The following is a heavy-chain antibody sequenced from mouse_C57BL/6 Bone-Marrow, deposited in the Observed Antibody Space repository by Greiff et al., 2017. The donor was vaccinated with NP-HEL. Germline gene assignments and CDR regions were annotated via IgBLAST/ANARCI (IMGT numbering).Heavy chain of an antibody. Sequence: VKLVESGPGLVQPSQSLSITCTVSGFSLTNYGVHWVRQSPGKGLEWLGAIWSGGSPDYNAAFISRLSISKDNSESQVFFKMNSLQADDTAIYYCARMAYYSNSNYFDNWGQGTTLTVSS. CDR1: GFSLTNYG. CDR2: IWSGGSP. CDR3: ARMAYYSNSNYFDN. D-gene: IGHD2-5*01. J-gene: IGHJ2*01. V-gene: IGHV2-2*01.